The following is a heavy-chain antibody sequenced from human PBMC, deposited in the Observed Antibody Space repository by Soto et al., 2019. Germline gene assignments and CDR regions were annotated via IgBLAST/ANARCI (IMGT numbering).Heavy chain of an antibody. CDR1: GFTFSSYA. CDR3: VKDAYGSGSYYKPHFDY. CDR2: ISSNGGST. D-gene: IGHD3-10*01. J-gene: IGHJ4*02. V-gene: IGHV3-64D*08. Sequence: SGGSLRLSCSASGFTFSSYAMHWVRQAPGKGLEYVSAISSNGGSTYYADSVKGRFTISRDNSKNTLYLQMSSLRAEDTAVYYCVKDAYGSGSYYKPHFDYWGQGTLVTVSS.